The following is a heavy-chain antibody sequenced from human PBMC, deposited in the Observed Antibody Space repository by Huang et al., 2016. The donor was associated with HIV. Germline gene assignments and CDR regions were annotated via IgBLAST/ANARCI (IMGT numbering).Heavy chain of an antibody. D-gene: IGHD3-22*01. CDR1: GGSIKGRTYY. CDR3: ARRQGSGYYFYFDY. Sequence: QLQLQESGPGLVKPSDTLSLNCTISGGSIKGRTYYWGWVRQAPGKGLEWIGDIYYSGSPYYNPSLRSRVSLSVDTSKNQVTLKVNAVIAADTAVYYCARRQGSGYYFYFDYWGRGIPVTVSA. J-gene: IGHJ4*02. CDR2: IYYSGSP. V-gene: IGHV4-39*01.